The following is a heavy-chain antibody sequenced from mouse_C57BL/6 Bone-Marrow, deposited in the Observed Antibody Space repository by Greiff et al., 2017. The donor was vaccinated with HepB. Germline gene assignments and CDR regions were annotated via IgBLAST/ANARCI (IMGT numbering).Heavy chain of an antibody. V-gene: IGHV2-6*01. CDR3: ASDHLRGGAMDY. J-gene: IGHJ4*01. CDR2: IWGVGST. D-gene: IGHD2-12*01. Sequence: VKLVESGPGLVAPSQSLSITCTVSGFSLTSYGVDWVRQSPGKGLEWLGVIWGVGSTNYNSALKSRLSISKDNSKSQVFLKMNSLQTDDTAMYYCASDHLRGGAMDYWGQGTSVTVSS. CDR1: GFSLTSYG.